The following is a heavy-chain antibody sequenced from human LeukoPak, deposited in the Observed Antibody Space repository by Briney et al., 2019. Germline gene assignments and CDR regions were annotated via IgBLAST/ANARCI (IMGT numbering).Heavy chain of an antibody. D-gene: IGHD2-2*02. Sequence: ASVKVSCKASGYTFTGYYMHWVRQAPGQSLEWMGWIIAGNGDTKYAHAFRGRVTITRDTSATTAYLVLSTLRSEDMAVYYCARSQYLPYFDSWGQGTLVTVSS. CDR3: ARSQYLPYFDS. CDR1: GYTFTGYY. V-gene: IGHV1-3*03. CDR2: IIAGNGDT. J-gene: IGHJ4*02.